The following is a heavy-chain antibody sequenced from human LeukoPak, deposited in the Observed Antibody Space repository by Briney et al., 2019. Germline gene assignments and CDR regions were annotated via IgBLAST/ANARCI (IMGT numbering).Heavy chain of an antibody. CDR1: GGSFSGYY. Sequence: PSETLSLTCAVYGGSFSGYYWSWIRQPPGKGLEWIGEVNHSGSTNYNPSLKSRVTISVDTSKNQFSLKLSSVTAADTAVNYCARGRYYDFWSAQLRFDYWGQGTLVTVSS. CDR3: ARGRYYDFWSAQLRFDY. V-gene: IGHV4-34*01. CDR2: VNHSGST. D-gene: IGHD3-3*01. J-gene: IGHJ4*02.